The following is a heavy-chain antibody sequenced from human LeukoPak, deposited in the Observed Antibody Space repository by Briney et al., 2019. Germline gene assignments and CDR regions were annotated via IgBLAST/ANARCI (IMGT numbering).Heavy chain of an antibody. CDR1: GFIFSYYD. J-gene: IGHJ4*02. CDR3: ARHNQGSPDY. CDR2: ISSSRSIM. Sequence: GGSLRLSCVASGFIFSYYDMDWVRQAPGEGLEWISYISSSRSIMYCADSVLGRFTVSRDNAENTLYLQMNSLRGDDTAVYYCARHNQGSPDYWGQGTLVTVSS. V-gene: IGHV3-48*01.